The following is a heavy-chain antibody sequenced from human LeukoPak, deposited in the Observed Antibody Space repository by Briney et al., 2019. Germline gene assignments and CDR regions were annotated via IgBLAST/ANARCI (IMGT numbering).Heavy chain of an antibody. Sequence: PGASVKVSCKVSGYTLTGLSMHWVRQAPGKGLEWMGGFDPEDGETIYAQKFQGRVTMTEDTSTDTAYMELSSLRSEDTAVYYCATPNPPVLRFLETQYYFDYWGQGTLVTVSS. CDR1: GYTLTGLS. CDR2: FDPEDGET. V-gene: IGHV1-24*01. J-gene: IGHJ4*02. D-gene: IGHD3-3*01. CDR3: ATPNPPVLRFLETQYYFDY.